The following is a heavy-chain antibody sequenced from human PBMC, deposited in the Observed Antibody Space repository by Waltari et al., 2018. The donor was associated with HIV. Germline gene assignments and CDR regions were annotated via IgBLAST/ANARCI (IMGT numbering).Heavy chain of an antibody. CDR3: VKEHQYSHSWYSYYGMDV. CDR1: GVTLSNYG. V-gene: IGHV3-23*01. Sequence: EVQALESGGAFVQPGGSLSPTRAASGVTLSNYGMRLVRQAPGKGLEWVSTISGSGGSTYYADSVKGRFTVSRDNSKNTLYLQMNSLRAEDTAVYFCVKEHQYSHSWYSYYGMDVWGQGTTVTVSS. D-gene: IGHD6-13*01. J-gene: IGHJ6*02. CDR2: ISGSGGST.